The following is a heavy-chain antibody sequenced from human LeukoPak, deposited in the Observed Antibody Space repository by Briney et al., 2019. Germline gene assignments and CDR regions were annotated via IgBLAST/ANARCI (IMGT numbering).Heavy chain of an antibody. CDR1: GFTFDDYG. D-gene: IGHD3-10*01. J-gene: IGHJ6*03. CDR2: INWNGGST. V-gene: IGHV3-20*04. CDR3: ARGQYYGSGSYYAYYYYYYYMDV. Sequence: GGSLRLSCAASGFTFDDYGMSWVRQAPGKGLEWVSGINWNGGSTGYADSVKGRFTISRDNAKSSLYLQMNSLRAEDTALYYCARGQYYGSGSYYAYYYYYYYMDVWGKGTTVTVSS.